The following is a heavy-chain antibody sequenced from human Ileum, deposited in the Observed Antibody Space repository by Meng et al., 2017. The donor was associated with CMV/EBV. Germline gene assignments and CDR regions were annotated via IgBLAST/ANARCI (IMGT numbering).Heavy chain of an antibody. CDR1: GDSISGYH. CDR2: LRTSGTT. Sequence: QLQEPGPGLVKPSETLSLTCIVSGDSISGYHWTWIRKPAGKGLEWIGRLRTSGTTDHNPSLKSRVTLSIDTSKNQFSLKLNSVTAADTAVYYCGRAGARGVPVDMWGQGTLVTVSS. D-gene: IGHD3-10*01. V-gene: IGHV4-4*07. J-gene: IGHJ4*02. CDR3: GRAGARGVPVDM.